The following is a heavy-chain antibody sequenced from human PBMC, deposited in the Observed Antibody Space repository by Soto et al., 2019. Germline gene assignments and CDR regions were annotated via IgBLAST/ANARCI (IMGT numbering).Heavy chain of an antibody. CDR1: GFTFSSYW. J-gene: IGHJ4*02. CDR3: ASPPSVTAKYYFDY. V-gene: IGHV3-74*01. Sequence: PGGSLRLSCAASGFTFSSYWMHWVRQAPGKGLVWVSRINSDGSSTSYADSVKGRFTISRDNAKNTLYLQMNSLRAEDTALYYCASPPSVTAKYYFDYWGQGTPVTVSS. CDR2: INSDGSST. D-gene: IGHD2-21*02.